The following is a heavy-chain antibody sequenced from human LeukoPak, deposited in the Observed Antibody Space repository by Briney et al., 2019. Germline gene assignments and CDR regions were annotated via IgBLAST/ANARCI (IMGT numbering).Heavy chain of an antibody. CDR2: IYYSVDT. Sequence: SETLSLTCAVSGDSIIGSYWSWIRLAPGKGLEWIGYIYYSVDTDYNPSLKSRVTISVGMSKKQISLRLTSVTAADTAVYYCARRRYYDSSGYNPTYYFDYWGQGILVTVSS. CDR3: ARRRYYDSSGYNPTYYFDY. D-gene: IGHD3-22*01. CDR1: GDSIIGSY. J-gene: IGHJ4*02. V-gene: IGHV4-59*01.